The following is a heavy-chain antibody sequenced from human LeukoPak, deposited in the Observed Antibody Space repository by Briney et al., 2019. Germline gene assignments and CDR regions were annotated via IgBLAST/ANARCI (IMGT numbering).Heavy chain of an antibody. D-gene: IGHD7-27*01. Sequence: SETLSLTCTVSGGSISSGSYYWSWTRQPAGKGLEWIGRIYTSGSTNYNPSLKSRVTISVDTSKNQFSLKLSSVTAADTAVYYCARAQANWGSGVDYWGQGTLVTVSS. CDR3: ARAQANWGSGVDY. J-gene: IGHJ4*02. V-gene: IGHV4-61*02. CDR1: GGSISSGSYY. CDR2: IYTSGST.